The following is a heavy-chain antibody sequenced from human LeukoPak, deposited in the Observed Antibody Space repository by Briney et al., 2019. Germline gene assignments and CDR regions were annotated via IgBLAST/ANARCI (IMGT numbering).Heavy chain of an antibody. Sequence: GESLKISCKGSGYSFTSYWIGWVRQMPGKGLEWMGIIYPGDSDTRYSPSFQGQVTISADKSISTAYLQWSSLKASDTAMYYCARRIGSYYEENSFDPWGQGTLVTVSS. J-gene: IGHJ5*02. CDR3: ARRIGSYYEENSFDP. V-gene: IGHV5-51*01. D-gene: IGHD1-26*01. CDR2: IYPGDSDT. CDR1: GYSFTSYW.